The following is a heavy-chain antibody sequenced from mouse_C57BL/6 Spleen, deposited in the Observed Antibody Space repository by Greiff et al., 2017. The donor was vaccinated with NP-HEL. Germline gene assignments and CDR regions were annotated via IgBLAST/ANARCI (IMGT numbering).Heavy chain of an antibody. V-gene: IGHV1-82*01. CDR1: GYAFSSSW. CDR2: IYPGDGDT. J-gene: IGHJ2*01. Sequence: VQLQQSGPELVKPGASVKISCMASGYAFSSSWMNWVKQRPGKGLEWIGRIYPGDGDTNYNGKFKGKATLTADKSSSTAYMQLSSLTSEDSAVYFCARYYYGSSYYFDYWGQGTTLTVSS. D-gene: IGHD1-1*01. CDR3: ARYYYGSSYYFDY.